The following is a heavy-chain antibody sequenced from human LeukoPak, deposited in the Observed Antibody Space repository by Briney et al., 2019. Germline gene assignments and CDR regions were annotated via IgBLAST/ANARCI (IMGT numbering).Heavy chain of an antibody. D-gene: IGHD3-22*01. CDR1: GFTFSNYA. J-gene: IGHJ4*02. Sequence: PGGSLRLSCAASGFTFSNYAMRWVRQAPGKGLEWVSGISGSGDSTYYADSVKGRFTISRDNSKNSLYLQMNSLRAEDTAVYYCARDRDYDSSGYDYWGQGTLVTVSS. CDR2: ISGSGDST. V-gene: IGHV3-23*01. CDR3: ARDRDYDSSGYDY.